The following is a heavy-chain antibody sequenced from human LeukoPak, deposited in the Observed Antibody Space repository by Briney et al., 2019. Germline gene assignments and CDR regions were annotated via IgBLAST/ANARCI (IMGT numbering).Heavy chain of an antibody. CDR3: ASDSSGSVLYFQH. CDR2: INPNSGGT. V-gene: IGHV1-2*02. CDR1: GYTLTELS. Sequence: GASVKVSCKVSGYTLTELSMHWVRQAPGQGLEWMGWINPNSGGTNYAQKFQGRVTMTRDTSISTAYMELSRLRSDDTAVYYCASDSSGSVLYFQHWGQGTLVTVSS. D-gene: IGHD6-19*01. J-gene: IGHJ1*01.